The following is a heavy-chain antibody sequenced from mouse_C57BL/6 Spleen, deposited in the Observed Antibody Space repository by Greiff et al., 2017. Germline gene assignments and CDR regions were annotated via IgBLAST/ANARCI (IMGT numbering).Heavy chain of an antibody. CDR3: TRDGYYVLDY. J-gene: IGHJ2*01. Sequence: EVKLMESGEGLVKPGGSLKLSCAASGFTFSSYAMSWVRQTPEKRLEWVAYISSGGDYIYYADTVKGRFTISRDHARNTLYLQMSSLKSEDTAMYYCTRDGYYVLDYWGQGTTLTVSS. V-gene: IGHV5-9-1*02. CDR2: ISSGGDYI. CDR1: GFTFSSYA. D-gene: IGHD2-3*01.